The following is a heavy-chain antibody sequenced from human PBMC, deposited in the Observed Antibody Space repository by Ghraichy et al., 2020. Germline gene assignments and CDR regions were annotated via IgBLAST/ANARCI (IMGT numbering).Heavy chain of an antibody. Sequence: SQTLSLTCAISGDSVSSNSAAWNWIRQSPSRGLEWLGRTYYRSKWYNDYAVSVKSRITINPDTSKNQFSLQLNSVTPEDTAVYYCARWRVNSGSYYYYGMDVWGQGTTVTVSS. CDR1: GDSVSSNSAA. CDR3: ARWRVNSGSYYYYGMDV. J-gene: IGHJ6*02. D-gene: IGHD1-26*01. V-gene: IGHV6-1*01. CDR2: TYYRSKWYN.